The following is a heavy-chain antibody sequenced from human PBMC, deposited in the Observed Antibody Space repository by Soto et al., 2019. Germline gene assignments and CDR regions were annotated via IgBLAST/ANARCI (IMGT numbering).Heavy chain of an antibody. CDR1: GYTLTELS. CDR3: ATGPRGRY. CDR2: FDPEDGEA. V-gene: IGHV1-24*01. Sequence: VKVSCTVSGYTLTELSMHWVRHAPGNGLEWMGGFDPEDGEAIYAQKVQGRVTMTEDTSTDTADSELSSLRSEDTAVDYCATGPRGRYWGQGTLVAVS. J-gene: IGHJ4*02. D-gene: IGHD3-16*01.